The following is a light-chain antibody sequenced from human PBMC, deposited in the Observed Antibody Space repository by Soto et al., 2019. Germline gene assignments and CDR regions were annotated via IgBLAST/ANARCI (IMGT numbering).Light chain of an antibody. CDR3: CSLTTSHTYV. Sequence: QSALTQPASVSGSPGQSITISCTGTSSDIGHYDYVSWYQQHPGKAPKLMIYHVTYRPSGVSNRYSGSKSGNSASLTISGPQADYEADYYCCSLTTSHTYVFGSGTKLTVL. CDR1: SSDIGHYDY. CDR2: HVT. V-gene: IGLV2-14*03. J-gene: IGLJ1*01.